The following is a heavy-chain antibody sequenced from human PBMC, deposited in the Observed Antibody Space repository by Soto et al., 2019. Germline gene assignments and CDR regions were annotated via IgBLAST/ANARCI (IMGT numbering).Heavy chain of an antibody. CDR3: ASQSGGSYYFDY. V-gene: IGHV4-59*01. CDR1: GGSISSYY. Sequence: SETLSLTCTVSGGSISSYYWSWIRQPPGKGLEWIGYIYYSGSTNYNPSLKSRVTISVDTSKNQFSLTLSSVTAAATAVYYCASQSGGSYYFDYWGQGTLVTVSS. CDR2: IYYSGST. J-gene: IGHJ4*02. D-gene: IGHD1-26*01.